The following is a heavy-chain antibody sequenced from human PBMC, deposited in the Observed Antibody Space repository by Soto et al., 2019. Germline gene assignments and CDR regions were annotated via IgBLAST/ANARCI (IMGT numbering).Heavy chain of an antibody. CDR1: GYTFTSYA. CDR2: INAGNGNT. J-gene: IGHJ4*02. V-gene: IGHV1-3*05. CDR3: ARGDWRLFDY. Sequence: QVQLVQSGAEEKKPGASVKVSCKASGYTFTSYAIHWVRQAPGQRLEWMGWINAGNGNTKYSQKFQGRVTITRDTTASTAYKELSSLKSEDTAVYYCARGDWRLFDYWGQGTLVTVSS. D-gene: IGHD1-1*01.